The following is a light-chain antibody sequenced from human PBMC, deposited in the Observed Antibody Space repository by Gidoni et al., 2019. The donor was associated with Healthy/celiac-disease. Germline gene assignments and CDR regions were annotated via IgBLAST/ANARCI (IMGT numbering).Light chain of an antibody. CDR2: GAY. CDR3: QQYNNWSGT. J-gene: IGKJ1*01. V-gene: IGKV3-15*01. CDR1: QSVSSN. Sequence: EIVMTQSPATLSVSPGERATLSCRASQSVSSNLAWYRQKPGQAPRLLIYGAYTRATGIPGRFSGSGSGKEFTLTISSLQSEGFAVYYCQQYNNWSGTFXYXTKVEIK.